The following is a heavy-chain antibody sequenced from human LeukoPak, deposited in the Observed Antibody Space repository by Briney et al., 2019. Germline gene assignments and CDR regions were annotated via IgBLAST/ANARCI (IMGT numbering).Heavy chain of an antibody. CDR2: IRYDGSNK. J-gene: IGHJ4*02. V-gene: IGHV3-30*02. Sequence: GGSLRLSCAASGFTFSSYGMHWVRQAPGKGLEWVAFIRYDGSNKYYADSVKGRFTISRDNSKNTLYLQMNSLRAEDTAVYYCAKDLIAVAGPTGDYWGQGTLVAVSS. CDR1: GFTFSSYG. CDR3: AKDLIAVAGPTGDY. D-gene: IGHD6-19*01.